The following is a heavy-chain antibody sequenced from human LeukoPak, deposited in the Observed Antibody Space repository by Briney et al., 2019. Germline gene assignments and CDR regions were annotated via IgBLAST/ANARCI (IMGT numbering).Heavy chain of an antibody. CDR1: GGTFSSYA. D-gene: IGHD6-19*01. V-gene: IGHV1-69*13. J-gene: IGHJ6*02. CDR3: AREPAVAGTAYYYYGMDV. CDR2: IIPIFGTA. Sequence: GASVKVSCTASGGTFSSYAISWVRQAPGQGLEWMGGIIPIFGTANYAQKFQGRVTITADESTSTAYMELSSLRSEDTAVYYCAREPAVAGTAYYYYGMDVWGQGTTVTVSS.